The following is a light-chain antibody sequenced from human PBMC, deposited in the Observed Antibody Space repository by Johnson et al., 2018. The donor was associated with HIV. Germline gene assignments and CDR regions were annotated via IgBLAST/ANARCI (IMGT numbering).Light chain of an antibody. Sequence: QSVLTQPPSVSAAPGQKVTISCSGSSSNIGSNYVSLYQQFPGTAPKLLIYENDKRPSGLPDRFSGSKSGTSAALGITGLQPGDEADYYCATWDRSLTIGGVFGTGTKVTVL. CDR3: ATWDRSLTIGGV. V-gene: IGLV1-51*02. CDR1: SSNIGSNY. CDR2: END. J-gene: IGLJ1*01.